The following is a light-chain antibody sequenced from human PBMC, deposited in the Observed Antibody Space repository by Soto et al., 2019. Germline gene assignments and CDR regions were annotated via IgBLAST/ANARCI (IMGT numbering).Light chain of an antibody. CDR2: KGT. CDR1: SDDVGAYNS. CDR3: CSSAPESTYV. Sequence: QSALAQPASVSGSRGQSITISWTGTSDDVGAYNSVSWYQQLPHKAPQVILYKGTQRPSGVSSRFSGSTSGNAASLTISGLQADDEADYFCCSSAPESTYVFGTGTKVTVL. J-gene: IGLJ1*01. V-gene: IGLV2-23*01.